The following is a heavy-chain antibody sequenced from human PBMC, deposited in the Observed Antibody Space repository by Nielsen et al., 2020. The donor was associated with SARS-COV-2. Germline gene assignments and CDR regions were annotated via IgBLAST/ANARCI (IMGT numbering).Heavy chain of an antibody. CDR2: IIPILGIA. CDR1: GGTFSSYA. CDR3: ARDSGSYGY. Sequence: VQVSCKASGGTFSSYAISWVRQAPGQGLEWMGRIIPILGIANYAQKFQGRVTITADKSTSTAYMELRSLRSDDTAVYYCARDSGSYGYWGQGTLVTV. D-gene: IGHD1-26*01. J-gene: IGHJ4*02. V-gene: IGHV1-69*04.